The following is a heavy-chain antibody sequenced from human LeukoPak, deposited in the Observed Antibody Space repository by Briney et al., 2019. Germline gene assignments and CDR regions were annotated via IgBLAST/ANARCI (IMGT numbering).Heavy chain of an antibody. CDR3: ARDFLAAAGSYYFDY. J-gene: IGHJ4*02. D-gene: IGHD6-13*01. V-gene: IGHV3-48*04. CDR1: GFTFSSYS. CDR2: ISSSSSTI. Sequence: PGGSLRLSCAASGFTFSSYSMNWVRQAPGKGLEWVSYISSSSSTIYYADSVKGRFTISRDNAKNSLYLQMNSLRAEDTAVYYCARDFLAAAGSYYFDYWGQGTLVTVSS.